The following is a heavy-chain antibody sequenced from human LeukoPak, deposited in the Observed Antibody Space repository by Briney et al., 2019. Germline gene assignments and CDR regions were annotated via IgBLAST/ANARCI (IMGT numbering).Heavy chain of an antibody. V-gene: IGHV4-59*08. CDR1: GGSISGYH. D-gene: IGHD6-6*01. J-gene: IGHJ4*02. CDR3: ARHGDSSSYYFDY. Sequence: PSETLSLTCAVSGGSISGYHWSWIRKPPGKGLEWIGYVYYSGNTKYNPSLKSRVTMSVDTSKNQFSLRLSSVTARDTAVYYCARHGDSSSYYFDYWGQGTLVTVSS. CDR2: VYYSGNT.